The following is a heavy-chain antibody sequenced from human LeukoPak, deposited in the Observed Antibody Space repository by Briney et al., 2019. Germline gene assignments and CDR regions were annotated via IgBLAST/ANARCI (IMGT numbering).Heavy chain of an antibody. D-gene: IGHD6-6*01. Sequence: SETLSLTCTVSGGSISSYYWSWIRQPPGKGLEWIGEINHSGSTNYNPSLKSRVTISVDTSKNQFSLKLSSVTAADTAVYYCARGGDLTYSSSSGGFDYWGQGTLVTVSS. J-gene: IGHJ4*02. CDR1: GGSISSYY. CDR3: ARGGDLTYSSSSGGFDY. V-gene: IGHV4-34*01. CDR2: INHSGST.